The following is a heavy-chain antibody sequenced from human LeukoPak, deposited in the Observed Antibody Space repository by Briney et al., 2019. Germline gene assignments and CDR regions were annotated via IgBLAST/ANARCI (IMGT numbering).Heavy chain of an antibody. CDR1: GFIFSPYG. D-gene: IGHD6-19*01. Sequence: GSLRLSCAASGFIFSPYGMTWVRQAPGKGLEWVSTISSSDYPSYTDSVKGRFTVSRDNAKNSLYLQMNSLRVEDTALYYRARDGSGWSRDYWGQGTLVTVSS. CDR3: ARDGSGWSRDY. V-gene: IGHV3-21*01. J-gene: IGHJ4*02. CDR2: ISSSDYP.